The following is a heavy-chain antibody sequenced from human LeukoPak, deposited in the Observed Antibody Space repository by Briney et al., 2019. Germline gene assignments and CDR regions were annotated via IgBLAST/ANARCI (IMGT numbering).Heavy chain of an antibody. CDR1: GGSISSYY. J-gene: IGHJ4*02. CDR2: IYYSGST. CDR3: ASHRQQQLPIDY. Sequence: SETLSLTCTVSGGSISSYYWSWIRQPPGKGLEWIGYIYYSGSTNYNPSLKSRVTIPVDTSKNQFSLKLSSVTAADTAVYYCASHRQQQLPIDYWGQGTLVTVSS. V-gene: IGHV4-59*01. D-gene: IGHD6-13*01.